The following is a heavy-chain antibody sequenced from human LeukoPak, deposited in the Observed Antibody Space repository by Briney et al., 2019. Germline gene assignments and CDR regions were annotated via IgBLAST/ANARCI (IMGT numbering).Heavy chain of an antibody. V-gene: IGHV4-61*02. CDR3: ARGAALAIDY. J-gene: IGHJ4*02. Sequence: SETLSLTCSVSGGSVTSGSYYWSWIRQPAGGGLEWIGRISTSGSTNYNPSLKSRVTMSLDTSKNQFSLKLNSLTAADTAVYYCARGAALAIDYWGQGALVTVSS. D-gene: IGHD2-15*01. CDR2: ISTSGST. CDR1: GGSVTSGSYY.